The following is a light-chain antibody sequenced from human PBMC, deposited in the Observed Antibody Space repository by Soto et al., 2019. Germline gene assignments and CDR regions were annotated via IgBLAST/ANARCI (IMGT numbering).Light chain of an antibody. J-gene: IGKJ2*01. CDR3: QQYGSSPPMYT. CDR1: QSVSSSY. V-gene: IGKV3-20*01. CDR2: GAS. Sequence: EIVLTQSPGTLSWSPGERATLSCRASQSVSSSYLAWYQQKPGQAPRLLITGASSRATGIPDRFSGSGSGTDFTLTISRLEPEDFAVYYCQQYGSSPPMYTFGQGTRLEIK.